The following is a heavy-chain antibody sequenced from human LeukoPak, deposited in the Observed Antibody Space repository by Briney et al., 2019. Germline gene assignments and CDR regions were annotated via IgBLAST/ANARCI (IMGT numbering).Heavy chain of an antibody. Sequence: GSLRLSCAASGFTFSNCAMSWVRQAPEKGLEWVSGISGSGSSTYYADSVKGRFTISRDNSENTLSLQMNSLRADDTAIYYCAKSCNSGNCYYNYWGQGTLVTVSS. V-gene: IGHV3-23*01. D-gene: IGHD2/OR15-2a*01. CDR2: ISGSGSST. CDR1: GFTFSNCA. CDR3: AKSCNSGNCYYNY. J-gene: IGHJ4*02.